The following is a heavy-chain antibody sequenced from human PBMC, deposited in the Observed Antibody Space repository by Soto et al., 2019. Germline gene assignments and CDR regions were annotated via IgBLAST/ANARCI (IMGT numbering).Heavy chain of an antibody. CDR2: IYYSGST. D-gene: IGHD3-10*01. CDR3: ARGRYYGSRFDY. CDR1: GGSISSGGYY. Sequence: PSETLSLTCTVSGGSISSGGYYWSWIRQHPGKGLEWIGYIYYSGSTYYNPSLKSRVTISVDTSKNQFSLKLSSVTAADTAVYYCARGRYYGSRFDYWGQGTLVTVSS. V-gene: IGHV4-31*03. J-gene: IGHJ4*02.